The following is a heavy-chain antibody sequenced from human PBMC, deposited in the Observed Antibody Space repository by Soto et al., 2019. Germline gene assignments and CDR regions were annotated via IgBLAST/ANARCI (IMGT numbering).Heavy chain of an antibody. CDR1: SFTFNKAW. V-gene: IGHV3-15*07. CDR3: TKDPNYFGSAR. Sequence: GGSLRLSCAASSFTFNKAWMNWVRQAPGKGLEWVGRIKSKIDGETTDYAAAVKGRFIISRDDSENTVYLQMNSVKSEDTAVYYCTKDPNYFGSARWGQGTLVTVSS. D-gene: IGHD3-10*01. J-gene: IGHJ4*02. CDR2: IKSKIDGETT.